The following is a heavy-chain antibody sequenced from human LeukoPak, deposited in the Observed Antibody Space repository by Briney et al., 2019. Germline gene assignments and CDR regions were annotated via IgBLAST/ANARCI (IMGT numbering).Heavy chain of an antibody. V-gene: IGHV4-59*01. Sequence: SETLSLTCTVSGGSISSYYWSWIRQPPGKGLEWIGYIYYSGSTNYNPSLKSRVTITVDTSKNQFSLKLSSVTAADTAVYYCARGKEGSSLPSDSWGQGTLVTVSS. CDR3: ARGKEGSSLPSDS. CDR2: IYYSGST. D-gene: IGHD5/OR15-5a*01. CDR1: GGSISSYY. J-gene: IGHJ4*02.